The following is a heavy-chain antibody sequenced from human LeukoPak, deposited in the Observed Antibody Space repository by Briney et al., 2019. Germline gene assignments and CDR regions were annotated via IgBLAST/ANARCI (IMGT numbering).Heavy chain of an antibody. CDR3: ARSPISATGDLDS. CDR2: INPSGGSI. V-gene: IGHV1-46*01. J-gene: IGHJ4*02. Sequence: ASVKVSCKASGYTFTNYYMHWVRQAPGQGLEWMGIINPSGGSIRYAQKFQGRVTMTRDTSTSTVYMELSSLRSEDTAVYCCARSPISATGDLDSWGQGTLVTVSS. CDR1: GYTFTNYY. D-gene: IGHD1/OR15-1a*01.